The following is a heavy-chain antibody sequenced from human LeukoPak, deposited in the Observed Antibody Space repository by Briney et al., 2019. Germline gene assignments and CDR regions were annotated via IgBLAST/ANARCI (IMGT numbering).Heavy chain of an antibody. D-gene: IGHD6-19*01. CDR1: GYTFINYA. CDR2: INAGNGNT. Sequence: GASVKVSCKASGYTFINYAINWGRQAPGQRPEWMGWINAGNGNTKYSQKFQGRVTITRDTSASTAYMELSSLRSEDTAVYYCVVKTTPVAGTRGGFRLDPLSSWFDPWGQGTLVTVSS. V-gene: IGHV1-3*01. J-gene: IGHJ5*02. CDR3: VVKTTPVAGTRGGFRLDPLSSWFDP.